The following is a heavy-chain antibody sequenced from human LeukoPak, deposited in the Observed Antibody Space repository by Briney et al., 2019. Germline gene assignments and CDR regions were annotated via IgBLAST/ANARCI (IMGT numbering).Heavy chain of an antibody. V-gene: IGHV4-59*08. J-gene: IGHJ4*02. Sequence: SETLSLTCTVSGGSISSYYWSWLRQPPGKGLEWIGYIYYSGSTNYNPSLKSRVTISVDTSKNQFSLKLSSATAADTAVYYCARGYDFWSGSYYFDYWGQGTLVTVSS. CDR2: IYYSGST. CDR3: ARGYDFWSGSYYFDY. D-gene: IGHD3-3*01. CDR1: GGSISSYY.